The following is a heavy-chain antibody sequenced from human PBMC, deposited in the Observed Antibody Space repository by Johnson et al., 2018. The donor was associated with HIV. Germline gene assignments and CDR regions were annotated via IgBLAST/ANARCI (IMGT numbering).Heavy chain of an antibody. CDR3: GGGLIIKLWLQAAFDI. D-gene: IGHD5-18*01. CDR1: GFTVSRSY. CDR2: IYSGGST. Sequence: EVQLVESGGGLIQPGGSLRFSCAGSGFTVSRSYMSWVRQAPGKGLEWVSVIYSGGSTYYADSVKGRFTISRDNSKNTLYLKMNSLRAEDTAVYYCGGGLIIKLWLQAAFDIWGQGTMVTVSS. J-gene: IGHJ3*02. V-gene: IGHV3-53*01.